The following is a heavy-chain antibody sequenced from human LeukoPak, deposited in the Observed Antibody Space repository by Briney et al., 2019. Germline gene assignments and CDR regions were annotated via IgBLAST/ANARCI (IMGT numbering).Heavy chain of an antibody. D-gene: IGHD1-26*01. CDR1: GGSISNSY. Sequence: SETLSLTCTVSGGSISNSYWSWVRQPPGKGLEWIGHIYSSGSTTYSPSLKSRVTMSVDTSKNQFSLKLTSVTAADTAVHYCARHRSDGTYPLDYWGQGALVTVSS. J-gene: IGHJ4*02. CDR2: IYSSGST. V-gene: IGHV4-59*08. CDR3: ARHRSDGTYPLDY.